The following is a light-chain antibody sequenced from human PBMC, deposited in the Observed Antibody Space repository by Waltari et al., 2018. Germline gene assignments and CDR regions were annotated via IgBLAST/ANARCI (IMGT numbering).Light chain of an antibody. Sequence: IQLTQSPSSLSASLGDRVTITCRASQGISNYLAWYQQKPGKVPKLLIHSASTLQSGVPSRFSGSGSGTDFTLTISSLQPEDFATYYCQQLHSPGYTFGQGTKLEIK. V-gene: IGKV1-9*01. CDR1: QGISNY. CDR2: SAS. J-gene: IGKJ2*01. CDR3: QQLHSPGYT.